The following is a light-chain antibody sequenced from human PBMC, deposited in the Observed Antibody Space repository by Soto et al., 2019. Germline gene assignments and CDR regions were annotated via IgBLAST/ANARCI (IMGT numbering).Light chain of an antibody. J-gene: IGKJ1*01. V-gene: IGKV3D-20*02. CDR2: GAS. CDR3: QQRNDWPRT. Sequence: EIVLTQSPGTLSLSPGERATLSCRASQSVTSDYLAWYQQKPGQAPRLLIHGASSRATGIPDRFSGSGSGTDFTLTISSLEPEDFAVYYCQQRNDWPRTFGQGTKVDIK. CDR1: QSVTSDY.